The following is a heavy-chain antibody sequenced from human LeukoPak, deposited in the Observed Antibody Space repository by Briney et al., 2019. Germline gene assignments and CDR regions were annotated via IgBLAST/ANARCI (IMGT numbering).Heavy chain of an antibody. V-gene: IGHV4-4*07. D-gene: IGHD3-3*01. CDR1: GGSISSYY. CDR3: ARSVGYDFWSALYPQPYYMDV. J-gene: IGHJ6*03. Sequence: KASETLSLTCTVSGGSISSYYWSWIRQPAGKGLEWIGRIYTSGSTNYNPSLKSRVTMSVDTSKNQFSLKLSSVTAADTAVYYCARSVGYDFWSALYPQPYYMDVWGKGTTVTVSS. CDR2: IYTSGST.